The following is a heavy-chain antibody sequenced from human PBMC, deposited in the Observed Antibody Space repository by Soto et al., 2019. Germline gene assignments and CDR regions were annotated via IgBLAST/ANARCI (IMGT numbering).Heavy chain of an antibody. V-gene: IGHV4-34*01. D-gene: IGHD3-10*01. CDR1: GGSFSGYY. J-gene: IGHJ3*02. Sequence: QVQLQQWGAGLLKPSETLSLTCAVYGGSFSGYYWSWIRQPPGKGLEWIGEINHSGSTNYNPSLKSRVTLSVDTSQHQFSLKLSSLTAADTAVYSCASAVVNGSVSYLALDIWGQGTMVTVSS. CDR2: INHSGST. CDR3: ASAVVNGSVSYLALDI.